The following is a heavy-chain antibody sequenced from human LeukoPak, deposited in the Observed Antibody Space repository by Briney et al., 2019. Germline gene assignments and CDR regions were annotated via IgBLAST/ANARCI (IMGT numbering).Heavy chain of an antibody. V-gene: IGHV3-30*18. D-gene: IGHD1-26*01. CDR3: AKDIRANSGATRVY. J-gene: IGHJ4*02. CDR2: ISYDGSNK. CDR1: GFTFSSYG. Sequence: PGGSLRLSCAASGFTFSSYGMHWVRQAPGKGLEWVAVISYDGSNKYYPDSVKGRFTISRDNSKNTLYLQMNSLRAEDTAVYYCAKDIRANSGATRVYGGQGTLVSVSS.